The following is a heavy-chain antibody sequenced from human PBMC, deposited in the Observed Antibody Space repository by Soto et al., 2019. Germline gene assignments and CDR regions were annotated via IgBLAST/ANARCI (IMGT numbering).Heavy chain of an antibody. CDR1: GGNFSSNG. V-gene: IGHV1-69*13. D-gene: IGHD4-4*01. J-gene: IGHJ5*02. CDR2: IIPTFGTT. Sequence: RASVKVSCKAPGGNFSSNGIRWVRQAPGQGLELMGGIIPTFGTTNYAHKFRGRVTITADESTGTAYMELSSLRSDDTAVYYCAGASDSTWYNWLDPWGQGTLVTVSS. CDR3: AGASDSTWYNWLDP.